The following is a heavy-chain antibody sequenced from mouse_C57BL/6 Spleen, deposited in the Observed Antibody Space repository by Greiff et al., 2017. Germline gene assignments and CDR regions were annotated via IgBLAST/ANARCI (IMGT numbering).Heavy chain of an antibody. Sequence: QVQLQQPGAELVRPGSSVKLSCKASGYTFTSYWMHWVKQRPIQGLEWIGNIDPSDSETHYNQKFKDKATLTVDKSSSTASMQLSSLTSEDSAVYYCARWDTTVGGYFDVWGTGTTVTVSS. CDR2: IDPSDSET. D-gene: IGHD1-1*01. CDR3: ARWDTTVGGYFDV. CDR1: GYTFTSYW. J-gene: IGHJ1*03. V-gene: IGHV1-52*01.